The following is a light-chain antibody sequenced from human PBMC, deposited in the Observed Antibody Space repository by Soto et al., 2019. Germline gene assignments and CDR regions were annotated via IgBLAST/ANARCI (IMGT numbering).Light chain of an antibody. V-gene: IGKV3-20*01. CDR1: QSVNSNF. Sequence: EIVLTQSPGTLSFSRGERATLSCRASQSVNSNFLAWYQQKPGQAPRLLISGASNRATGIPDRFSGSGSGTDFTLTISRLEPEDFAVYYCQQYGNSPRTFGQGTKVDIK. CDR3: QQYGNSPRT. CDR2: GAS. J-gene: IGKJ1*01.